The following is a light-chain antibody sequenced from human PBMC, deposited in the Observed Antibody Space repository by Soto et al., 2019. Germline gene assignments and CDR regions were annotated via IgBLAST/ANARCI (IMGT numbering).Light chain of an antibody. CDR2: EVS. Sequence: QSALTQPASVSGSPGQSITISCTGTRSDVGGYNYVSWYQQHPGKAPKLMIYEVSNRHSGVSNRFSGSKSGNTASLTISGLQAEDEADDYCSSYTSSSTPYVFGTGTKLTVL. CDR1: RSDVGGYNY. J-gene: IGLJ1*01. V-gene: IGLV2-14*01. CDR3: SSYTSSSTPYV.